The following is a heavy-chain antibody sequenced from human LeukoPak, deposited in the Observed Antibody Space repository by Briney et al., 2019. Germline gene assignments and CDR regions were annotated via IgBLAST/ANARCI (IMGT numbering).Heavy chain of an antibody. CDR2: IKKDGGEK. Sequence: PGGSLRFSCAASGFTFSGDWMRRVHWAPGKGLECVANIKKDGGEKYHVASVKGRCNISRDNAKNSLYLQMKRMRDEEAAVDYRARDKGIVVVPAAFWWFDPWGQGTLVTVTS. D-gene: IGHD2-2*01. V-gene: IGHV3-7*01. CDR1: GFTFSGDW. J-gene: IGHJ5*02. CDR3: ARDKGIVVVPAAFWWFDP.